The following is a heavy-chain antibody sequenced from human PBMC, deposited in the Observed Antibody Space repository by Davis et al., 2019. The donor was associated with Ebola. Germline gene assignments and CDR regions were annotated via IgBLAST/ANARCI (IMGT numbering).Heavy chain of an antibody. Sequence: ASVKVSCKASGYTFTGYYMHWVRQAPGQGLEWMGRINPNSGGTNYAQKFQGRVTMTRDTSISTAYMELSRLRSDDTAVYYCARDPRYYYDSSAYYHDNWFDPWGQGTLVAVSS. D-gene: IGHD3-22*01. J-gene: IGHJ5*02. CDR2: INPNSGGT. CDR1: GYTFTGYY. V-gene: IGHV1-2*06. CDR3: ARDPRYYYDSSAYYHDNWFDP.